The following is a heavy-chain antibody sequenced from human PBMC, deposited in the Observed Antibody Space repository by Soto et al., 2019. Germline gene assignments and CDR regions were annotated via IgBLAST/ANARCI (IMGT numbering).Heavy chain of an antibody. CDR3: ARDRRYCSGGSCPAQYYYYYGMDV. CDR1: GGTFSNYA. V-gene: IGHV1-69*13. D-gene: IGHD2-15*01. CDR2: IIPIFGTA. J-gene: IGHJ6*02. Sequence: ASVKVSCKASGGTFSNYAISWVRQAPGQGLEWMGGIIPIFGTANYAQKFQGRVTITADESTSTAYMELSSLRSEDTAVYYCARDRRYCSGGSCPAQYYYYYGMDVWGQGTTVTVSS.